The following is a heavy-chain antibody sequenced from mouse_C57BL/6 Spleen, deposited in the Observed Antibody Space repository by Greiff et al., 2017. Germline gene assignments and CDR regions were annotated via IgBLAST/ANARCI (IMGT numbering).Heavy chain of an antibody. D-gene: IGHD2-5*01. CDR1: GFTFSDYY. J-gene: IGHJ2*01. Sequence: EVKLVASGGGLVQPGGSLKLSCAASGFTFSDYYMYWVRQTPEKRLEWVAYISNGGGSTYYPDTVKGRFTISRDNAKNTLYLQMSRLKSEDTAMYYCARQRDSNYFDYWGQGTTLTVSS. CDR2: ISNGGGST. CDR3: ARQRDSNYFDY. V-gene: IGHV5-12*01.